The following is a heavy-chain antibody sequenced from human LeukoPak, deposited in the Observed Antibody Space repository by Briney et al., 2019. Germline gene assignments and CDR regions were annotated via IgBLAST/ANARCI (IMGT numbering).Heavy chain of an antibody. D-gene: IGHD6-6*01. Sequence: GGSLRLSCAASGFTFSTYSMNWVGQAPGKGLEGVSYISSSSSTIDYADSVKGRFTISRDNAKHSLYLQVNSLRAEDTAVYYCATNSSFPYYNTDVWGKGTTVTVSS. CDR1: GFTFSTYS. V-gene: IGHV3-48*01. CDR2: ISSSSSTI. J-gene: IGHJ6*03. CDR3: ATNSSFPYYNTDV.